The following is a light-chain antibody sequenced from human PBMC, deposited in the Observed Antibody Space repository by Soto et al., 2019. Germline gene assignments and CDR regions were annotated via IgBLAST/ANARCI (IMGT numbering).Light chain of an antibody. CDR2: DVS. V-gene: IGLV2-14*01. Sequence: QSALTQPASVSGSPGQSITTSCTGTSSDVGGYNYVSWYQQHPGKAPKLMIYDVSNRPSGVSNRFSGSKSGNTASLTISGLQAEDEADYYCCSYTSSSTYVFGTGTKVTV. CDR1: SSDVGGYNY. J-gene: IGLJ1*01. CDR3: CSYTSSSTYV.